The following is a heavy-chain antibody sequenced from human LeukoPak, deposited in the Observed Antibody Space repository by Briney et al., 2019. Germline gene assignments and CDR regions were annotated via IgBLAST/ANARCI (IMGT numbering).Heavy chain of an antibody. V-gene: IGHV3-9*01. J-gene: IGHJ4*02. D-gene: IGHD4-23*01. CDR3: AKDTQGMTGGFDY. CDR2: INWNSGTI. CDR1: GFTFDDYA. Sequence: GGSLRLSCAASGFTFDDYAMHWVRQAPGKGLEWVSGINWNSGTIGYADSVKGRFTISRDNAKNSLYLQVSSLRTEDTALYYCAKDTQGMTGGFDYWGQGTLVTVSS.